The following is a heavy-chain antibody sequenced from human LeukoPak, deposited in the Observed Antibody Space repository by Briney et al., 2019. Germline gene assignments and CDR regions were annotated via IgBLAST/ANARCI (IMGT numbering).Heavy chain of an antibody. J-gene: IGHJ4*02. CDR2: VYYSGST. Sequence: SETLSLTCTVSGGSISNYYWSWIRQPPGKGLEWIGYVYYSGSTHYNPSLKSRVTISADASKNQFSLKLNSLTAADTAVYYCARGGYSSSSQLFDYWGQGTLVTVSS. V-gene: IGHV4-59*01. CDR1: GGSISNYY. D-gene: IGHD6-6*01. CDR3: ARGGYSSSSQLFDY.